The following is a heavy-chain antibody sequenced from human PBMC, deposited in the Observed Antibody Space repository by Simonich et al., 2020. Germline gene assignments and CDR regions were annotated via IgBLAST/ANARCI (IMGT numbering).Heavy chain of an antibody. D-gene: IGHD3-10*01. J-gene: IGHJ4*02. V-gene: IGHV1-69*09. CDR1: GGTFSSYA. CDR3: ARTNTMRELDTMVRGVDYFDY. Sequence: QVQLVQSGAEVKKPGSSVKVSCKASGGTFSSYAISWVRQAPGQGLEWMGGITPILGIANYAQKFQGRGTITADKTTSTAYMELRSLRSEDTAVYYCARTNTMRELDTMVRGVDYFDYWGQGTLVTVSS. CDR2: ITPILGIA.